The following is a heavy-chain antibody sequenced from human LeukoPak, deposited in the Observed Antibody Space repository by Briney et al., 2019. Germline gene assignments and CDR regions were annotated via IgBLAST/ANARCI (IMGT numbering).Heavy chain of an antibody. D-gene: IGHD5-18*01. CDR1: GFTFSSYG. Sequence: GGSLRLSCAASGFTFSSYGMHWVRQAPGRGLEWVAVISYDGGNKYYADSVKGRFTLSRDNSKNTLYLQMNSLRTEDTAVYNCAKAPSQLSLQLWQVDYWGQGTLVTVSS. J-gene: IGHJ4*02. V-gene: IGHV3-30*18. CDR2: ISYDGGNK. CDR3: AKAPSQLSLQLWQVDY.